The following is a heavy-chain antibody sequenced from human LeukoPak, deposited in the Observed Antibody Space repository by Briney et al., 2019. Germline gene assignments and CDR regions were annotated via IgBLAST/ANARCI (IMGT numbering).Heavy chain of an antibody. CDR1: GGTFSSYA. CDR3: ARGPYYDFWSGPTRYVFPLDY. V-gene: IGHV1-69*13. CDR2: IIPIFGTA. J-gene: IGHJ4*02. Sequence: SVKLSCKASGGTFSSYAISWVRQAPGQGLEWMGGIIPIFGTANYAQKFQGRVTITSDESTSTAYMELSSLRSEDTAVYYCARGPYYDFWSGPTRYVFPLDYWGQGTLVTVSS. D-gene: IGHD3-3*01.